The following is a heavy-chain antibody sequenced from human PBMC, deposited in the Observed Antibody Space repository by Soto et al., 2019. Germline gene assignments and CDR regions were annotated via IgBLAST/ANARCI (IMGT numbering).Heavy chain of an antibody. Sequence: ASVKVSCKASGYTFTGYYMHWVRQAPGQGLEWMGWINPNSGGTNYAQKFQGWVTMTRDTSISTAYMELSRLRSDDTAVYYCATTQEGYCSGGSCYGNAFDIWGQGTMVTVSS. CDR1: GYTFTGYY. D-gene: IGHD2-15*01. CDR3: ATTQEGYCSGGSCYGNAFDI. J-gene: IGHJ3*02. CDR2: INPNSGGT. V-gene: IGHV1-2*04.